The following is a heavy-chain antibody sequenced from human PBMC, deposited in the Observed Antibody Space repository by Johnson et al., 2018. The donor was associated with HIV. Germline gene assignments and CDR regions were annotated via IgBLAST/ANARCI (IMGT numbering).Heavy chain of an antibody. CDR2: ISYDGSNK. V-gene: IGHV3-30*04. D-gene: IGHD3/OR15-3a*01. CDR1: GFTFSSYA. CDR3: ASDISFGLRWAM. Sequence: QVQLVESGGGVVQPGRSLRLSCAASGFTFSSYAMHWVRQAPGKGLEWVAVISYDGSNKYYADSVKGRFTISRDNSMHTMYLQMNSLRAEDTAVYYCASDISFGLRWAMWG. J-gene: IGHJ1*01.